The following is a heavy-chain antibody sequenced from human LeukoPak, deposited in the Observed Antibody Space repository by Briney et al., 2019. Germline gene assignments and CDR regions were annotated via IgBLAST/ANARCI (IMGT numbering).Heavy chain of an antibody. Sequence: GGSLRLSCATSGFTFTTYGFHWVRQAPGQGLEWVAVIWSDGSQKYYADSVKGRFTISRDDSQNTLYLQMNSLRVEDTAVYSCARGDALGRLGYWGQGTLVTVSS. CDR2: IWSDGSQK. J-gene: IGHJ4*02. CDR1: GFTFTTYG. D-gene: IGHD3-10*01. V-gene: IGHV3-33*01. CDR3: ARGDALGRLGY.